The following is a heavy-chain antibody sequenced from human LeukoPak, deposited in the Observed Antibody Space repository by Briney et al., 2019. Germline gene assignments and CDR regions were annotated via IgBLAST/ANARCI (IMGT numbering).Heavy chain of an antibody. Sequence: GGSLRLSCAASGFTFSAYSMNWVRQAPGKGLEWLSYISYNGGTYYADSVQGRFTISRDNSKNTLYPQMNSLRAEDTAVYYCARGGSYLSAFDIWGQGTMVTVSS. V-gene: IGHV3-48*01. J-gene: IGHJ3*02. D-gene: IGHD1-26*01. CDR3: ARGGSYLSAFDI. CDR1: GFTFSAYS. CDR2: ISYNGGT.